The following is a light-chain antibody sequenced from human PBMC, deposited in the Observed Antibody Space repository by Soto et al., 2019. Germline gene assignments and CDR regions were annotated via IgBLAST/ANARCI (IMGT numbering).Light chain of an antibody. V-gene: IGKV1-5*01. CDR3: QQYNSYSET. Sequence: DIRMTQSPSTLSASVGDRVTITCGASQSISSWLAWYQQKPGKAPKLLIYDASSLESGVPSRFRGSGSGTEFTLTISSLQTDDFETYYCQQYNSYSETFGHGTQVDIK. CDR2: DAS. CDR1: QSISSW. J-gene: IGKJ1*01.